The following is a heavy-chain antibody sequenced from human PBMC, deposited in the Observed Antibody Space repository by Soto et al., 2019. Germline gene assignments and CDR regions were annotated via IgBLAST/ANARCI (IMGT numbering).Heavy chain of an antibody. CDR3: ARVGTLEGWFDP. J-gene: IGHJ5*02. D-gene: IGHD6-13*01. CDR1: GFTFSSYS. Sequence: GGSLRLSCAASGFTFSSYSMNWVRQAPGKGLEWVSSISSSSSYIYYADSVKGRFTISRDNAKNSLYLQMNSLRAEDTAVYYCARVGTLEGWFDPWGQGTLVTV. V-gene: IGHV3-21*01. CDR2: ISSSSSYI.